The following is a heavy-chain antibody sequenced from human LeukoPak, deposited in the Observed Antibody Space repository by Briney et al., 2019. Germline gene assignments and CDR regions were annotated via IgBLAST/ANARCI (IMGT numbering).Heavy chain of an antibody. CDR3: ARDGYSYGYYYY. V-gene: IGHV1-46*01. Sequence: GASVKVSCKASGYTFTSYYMHWVRQAPGQGLEWMGIINPSGGSTSYAQKFQGRVTMTRDMSTSTVYMELSSLRSEDTAVYYCARDGYSYGYYYYWGQGTLVTVSS. J-gene: IGHJ4*02. D-gene: IGHD5-18*01. CDR1: GYTFTSYY. CDR2: INPSGGST.